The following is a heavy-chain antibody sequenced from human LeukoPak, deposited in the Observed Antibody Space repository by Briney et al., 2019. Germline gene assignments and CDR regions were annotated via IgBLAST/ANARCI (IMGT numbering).Heavy chain of an antibody. CDR1: VYTFTIYG. V-gene: IGHV1-18*01. D-gene: IGHD7-27*01. J-gene: IGHJ4*02. Sequence: GPSVTVSCTATVYTFTIYGISWVRQAPGQGLEWMGWISSNSDNTNYAQKLQGRVTMTTDTSTSTAYMELRSLRSDDTALYFCARDWGSIKVIADYWGQGTLVTVSS. CDR3: ARDWGSIKVIADY. CDR2: ISSNSDNT.